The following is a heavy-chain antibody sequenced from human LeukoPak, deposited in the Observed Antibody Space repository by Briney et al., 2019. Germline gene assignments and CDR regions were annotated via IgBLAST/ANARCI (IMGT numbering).Heavy chain of an antibody. V-gene: IGHV3-23*01. Sequence: GGSLRLSCAASGFTFSSYAMSWVRQAPGKGLEWVSAISGGGGTTNYADSVKGRFTISGDNSKNTLYLRMNSLRAEDTAVYYCAKDVRSNYEAWGQGTLVTVSS. CDR2: ISGGGGTT. CDR3: AKDVRSNYEA. D-gene: IGHD4-11*01. J-gene: IGHJ5*02. CDR1: GFTFSSYA.